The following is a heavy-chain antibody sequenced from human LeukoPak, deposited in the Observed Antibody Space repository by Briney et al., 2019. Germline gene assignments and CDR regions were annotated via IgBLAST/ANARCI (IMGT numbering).Heavy chain of an antibody. CDR1: GGSISSSTYY. J-gene: IGHJ4*02. CDR3: ARDILATSIAAPYY. Sequence: KPSETLSLTCTVSGGSISSSTYYWGWIRQPPGKGLEWIGSIFYSGRTYYNPSLKSRVTMSVDTSKNQFSLRLSSVNAADTAVCYCARDILATSIAAPYYWGQGTLVTVSS. CDR2: IFYSGRT. V-gene: IGHV4-39*07. D-gene: IGHD6-13*01.